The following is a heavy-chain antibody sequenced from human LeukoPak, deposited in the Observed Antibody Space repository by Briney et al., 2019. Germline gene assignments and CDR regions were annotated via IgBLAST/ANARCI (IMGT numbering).Heavy chain of an antibody. V-gene: IGHV4-34*01. Sequence: SETLSLTCAVYGGAFSGYYWSWIRQPPGKGLEWIGEINHSGSTNYNPSLKSRVTISVDTSKNQFSLKLSTVTAADTAVYYCARSWDYDSSGYYYVDYWGQGNLVTVSS. CDR2: INHSGST. CDR1: GGAFSGYY. CDR3: ARSWDYDSSGYYYVDY. D-gene: IGHD3-22*01. J-gene: IGHJ4*02.